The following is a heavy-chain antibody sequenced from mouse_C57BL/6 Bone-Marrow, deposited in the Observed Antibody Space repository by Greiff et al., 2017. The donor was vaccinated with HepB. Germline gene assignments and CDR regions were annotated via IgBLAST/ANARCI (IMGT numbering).Heavy chain of an antibody. J-gene: IGHJ2*01. CDR3: ACITTVVEDFDY. CDR1: GYTFTDYY. Sequence: VQLQQSGPVLVKPGASVKMSCKASGYTFTDYYMNWVKQSHGKSLEWIGVINPYNGGTSYNQKFKGKATLTVDKSSSTAYMELNSLTSEDSAVYYCACITTVVEDFDYWGQGTTLTVSS. D-gene: IGHD1-1*01. V-gene: IGHV1-19*01. CDR2: INPYNGGT.